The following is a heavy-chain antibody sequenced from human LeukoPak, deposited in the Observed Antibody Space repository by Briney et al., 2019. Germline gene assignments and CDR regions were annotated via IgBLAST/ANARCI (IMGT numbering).Heavy chain of an antibody. Sequence: SETLSLTCTVSGDSISTYYWSWIRQSAGKGLEWIGRIHTSGSTDYNPSLRSRVTMSVDTSKTHFSLKVTSVTAADTGVYYCARAPEFSSGWLLDYWGQGGLVTVSS. J-gene: IGHJ4*02. D-gene: IGHD6-19*01. CDR3: ARAPEFSSGWLLDY. V-gene: IGHV4-4*07. CDR1: GDSISTYY. CDR2: IHTSGST.